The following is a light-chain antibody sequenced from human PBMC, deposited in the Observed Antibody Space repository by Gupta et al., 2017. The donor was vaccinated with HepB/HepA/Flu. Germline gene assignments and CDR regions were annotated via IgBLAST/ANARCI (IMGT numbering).Light chain of an antibody. Sequence: EIVLTQSPGTLSLSPGERATLSCRASQSVPSSYSAWYQQKPGQTPRLLIYVASSRATGIPDKFSGSGSGTDFTLTISRLEPEDFAVYSCQPYGNSFTFGGGTKVEIK. CDR2: VAS. CDR3: QPYGNSFT. V-gene: IGKV3-20*01. J-gene: IGKJ4*01. CDR1: QSVPSSY.